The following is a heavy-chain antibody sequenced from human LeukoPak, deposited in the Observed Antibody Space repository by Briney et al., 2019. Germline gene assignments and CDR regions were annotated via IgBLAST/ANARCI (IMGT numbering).Heavy chain of an antibody. V-gene: IGHV3-74*01. CDR1: GFTFSSYW. Sequence: GGSLRLSCAASGFTFSSYWMHWVRQAPGKGLVWVSRINSDGSSTSYADSVKGRFTISRDNAKNTLYLQMNSLRAEDTAVYYCATAHSSGYYFDYWGQGTLVTVSS. D-gene: IGHD3-22*01. CDR3: ATAHSSGYYFDY. CDR2: INSDGSST. J-gene: IGHJ4*02.